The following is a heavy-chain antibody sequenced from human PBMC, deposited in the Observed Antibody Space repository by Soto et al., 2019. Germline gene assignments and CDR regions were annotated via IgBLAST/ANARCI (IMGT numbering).Heavy chain of an antibody. CDR1: GFTFSSYT. V-gene: IGHV3-23*01. CDR3: VRTTYFSDSSVYTRFFDY. Sequence: PGGSLRLSCEASGFTFSSYTMNWVRRAPGKGLEWVATIGGSGDGTYYGDSVKGRFTISRDNSKNTLYLQMNSLKTEDTAIYYCVRTTYFSDSSVYTRFFDYWGQGTLVTVSS. CDR2: IGGSGDGT. D-gene: IGHD3-22*01. J-gene: IGHJ4*02.